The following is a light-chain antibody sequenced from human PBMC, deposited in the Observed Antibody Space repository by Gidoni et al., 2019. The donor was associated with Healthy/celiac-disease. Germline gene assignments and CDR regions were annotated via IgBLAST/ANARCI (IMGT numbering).Light chain of an antibody. CDR3: QQYGSSFT. CDR1: QSVSSCY. V-gene: IGKV3-20*01. CDR2: GAS. Sequence: EIVLTQSPGTLSLSPGERATLSCRASQSVSSCYLAWYQQTPGQAPRLLIYGASSRATGIPDRFSGSGSGTDFTLTISRLEPEDFAVYYCQQYGSSFTFGQGTRLEIK. J-gene: IGKJ5*01.